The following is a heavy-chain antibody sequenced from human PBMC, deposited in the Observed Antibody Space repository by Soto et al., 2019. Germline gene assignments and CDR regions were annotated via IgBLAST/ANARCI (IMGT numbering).Heavy chain of an antibody. CDR2: IRAYNGNT. CDR1: GYPVTSYV. CDR3: ARDPNSGPSVGMSWFDP. J-gene: IGHJ5*02. V-gene: IGHV1-18*01. D-gene: IGHD5-12*01. Sequence: ASLKVSCKSSGYPVTSYVISCVRQAPGQGLEWMGWIRAYNGNTNYAQKLQGRVTMTTDTSTSTAYMELRSLRSDDTAVYYCARDPNSGPSVGMSWFDPWGKGTLVTVSS.